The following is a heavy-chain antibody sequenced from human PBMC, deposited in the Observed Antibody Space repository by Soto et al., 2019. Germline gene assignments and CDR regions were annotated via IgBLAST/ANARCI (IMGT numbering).Heavy chain of an antibody. V-gene: IGHV1-2*02. CDR3: ARDTKTQWPGGYYYYGMDV. CDR2: INPNSGGT. D-gene: IGHD6-19*01. Sequence: ASVKVSCKASGYTFTGYYMHWVRQAPGQGLEWMGWINPNSGGTNYAQKFQGRVTMTRDTSISTAYMELSRLRSDDTAVYYCARDTKTQWPGGYYYYGMDVWGQGTRVTVSS. CDR1: GYTFTGYY. J-gene: IGHJ6*02.